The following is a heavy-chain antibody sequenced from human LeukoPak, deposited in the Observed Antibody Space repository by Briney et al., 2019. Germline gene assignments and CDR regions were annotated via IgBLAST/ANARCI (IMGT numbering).Heavy chain of an antibody. Sequence: GGSLRLSCAASGFTFSNYSMIWVRQAPGKGLEWVANIKQDGSETYYVDSVRGRFSISRDDARNSVYLQMNSLRAEDTAVYYCANALGAHYFDYWGQGTMVTVSS. CDR3: ANALGAHYFDY. D-gene: IGHD1-26*01. CDR2: IKQDGSET. CDR1: GFTFSNYS. V-gene: IGHV3-7*05. J-gene: IGHJ4*02.